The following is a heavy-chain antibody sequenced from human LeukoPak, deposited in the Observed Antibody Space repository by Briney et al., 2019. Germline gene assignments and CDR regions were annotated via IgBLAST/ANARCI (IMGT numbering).Heavy chain of an antibody. CDR2: IYDNGST. D-gene: IGHD1-1*01. V-gene: IGHV4-4*02. CDR3: ARVGGTNYYYYGMDV. Sequence: PSETLSLTCAVSGGSISSTNWWTWVRQPPGKGLEWIGEIYDNGSTNYNPSLKSRVTISVDTSKNQFSLKLSSVTAADTAVYYCARVGGTNYYYYGMDVWGQGTTVTVSS. J-gene: IGHJ6*02. CDR1: GGSISSTNW.